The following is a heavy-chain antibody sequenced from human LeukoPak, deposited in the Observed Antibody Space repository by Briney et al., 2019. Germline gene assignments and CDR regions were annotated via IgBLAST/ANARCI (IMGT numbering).Heavy chain of an antibody. Sequence: ASVKVSCKASGYTFTSYDINWVRQATGQGLEWMGWMNPNSGNTGYAEKFQGRVTMTRNTSISTAYMELSSLSSEDTAVYYCARGYCSSTSCSTWFDPWGQGTLVTVSS. CDR1: GYTFTSYD. D-gene: IGHD2-2*01. J-gene: IGHJ5*02. CDR3: ARGYCSSTSCSTWFDP. CDR2: MNPNSGNT. V-gene: IGHV1-8*01.